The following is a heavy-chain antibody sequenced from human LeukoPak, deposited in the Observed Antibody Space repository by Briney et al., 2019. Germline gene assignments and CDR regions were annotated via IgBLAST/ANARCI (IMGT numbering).Heavy chain of an antibody. CDR3: ARDNSVGETAWWFDP. J-gene: IGHJ5*02. Sequence: ASVKVSCKASGYTFTSCGISWVRQAPGQGLEWMGWISAYNGNTNYAQKLQGRVTMTTDTSTSTDYIELTSLTSDDTAMYYCARDNSVGETAWWFDPWGQGTLVTVSS. D-gene: IGHD1-26*01. CDR2: ISAYNGNT. CDR1: GYTFTSCG. V-gene: IGHV1-18*01.